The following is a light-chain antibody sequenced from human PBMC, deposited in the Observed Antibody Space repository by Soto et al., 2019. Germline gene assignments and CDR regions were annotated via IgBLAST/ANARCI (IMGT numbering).Light chain of an antibody. CDR1: QSLVHSDGNTY. V-gene: IGKV2-24*01. CDR3: HQYGRSPRT. CDR2: KIS. J-gene: IGKJ5*01. Sequence: FVMTQSPLSLPVTLGQPASISCRSSQSLVHSDGNTYLSWLQQRPGQPPRLLIYKISNRFSGVPDRFTGSGSGTDFTLTISRLEPEDFAVYSCHQYGRSPRTFGQGTRLEIK.